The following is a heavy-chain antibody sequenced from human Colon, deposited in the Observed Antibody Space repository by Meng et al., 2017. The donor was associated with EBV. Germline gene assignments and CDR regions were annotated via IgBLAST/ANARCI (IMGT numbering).Heavy chain of an antibody. J-gene: IGHJ4*02. CDR3: ARDWEGSWAVFDY. D-gene: IGHD6-13*01. CDR1: EYTFTGYY. CDR2: INPNSGGT. Sequence: QVHLWQSGATVKKPGASVKASGKASEYTFTGYYMHWVRQAPGQELEWMGWINPNSGGTNYAQKFQGWVTMTRDTSISTAYMELSRLRSDDTAVYYCARDWEGSWAVFDYWGQGTLVTVSS. V-gene: IGHV1-2*04.